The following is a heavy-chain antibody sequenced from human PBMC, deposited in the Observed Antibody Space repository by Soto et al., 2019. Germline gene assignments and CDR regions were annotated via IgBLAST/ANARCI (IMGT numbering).Heavy chain of an antibody. J-gene: IGHJ4*02. V-gene: IGHV3-30-3*01. CDR2: ISYHGTKS. D-gene: IGHD1-26*01. CDR1: GFTFSNYA. CDR3: ARDDVGGPYLIDY. Sequence: QVQLVESGGGVVQPGRSLRLSCAASGFTFSNYAMHWVRQAPGKGLEWVAVISYHGTKSYYADSVRGRFTISRDNSENTLYLRMNSLRPEDTAVYYCARDDVGGPYLIDYWGQGTLVTVSS.